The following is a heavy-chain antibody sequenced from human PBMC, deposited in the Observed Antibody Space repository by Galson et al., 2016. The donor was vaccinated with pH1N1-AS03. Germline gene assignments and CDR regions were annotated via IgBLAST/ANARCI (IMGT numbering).Heavy chain of an antibody. CDR2: LGSGGDT. J-gene: IGHJ4*02. V-gene: IGHV3-23*01. Sequence: SLRLSCAASAFPLRNYALRWVRQAPGKGLEWVSTLGSGGDTHYADSVKGRFTIFRDKSKNTMYLQMNSLRAEDTAIYYFTQGEGGGPDDDWGQGTLVTVSS. CDR1: AFPLRNYA. CDR3: TQGEGGGPDDD. D-gene: IGHD3-16*01.